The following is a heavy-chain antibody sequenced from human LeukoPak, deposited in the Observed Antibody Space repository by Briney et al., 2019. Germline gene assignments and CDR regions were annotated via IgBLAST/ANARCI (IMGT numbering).Heavy chain of an antibody. J-gene: IGHJ6*02. CDR1: GFTFSSYA. D-gene: IGHD2-2*01. CDR3: AKDEYCSSTSCYYYYYYGMDV. Sequence: PGGSLRLSCAASGFTFSSYAMSWVRQAPGKGLEWVSAISGSGGSTYYADSVKGLFTISRDNSKNTLYLQMNSLRAEDTAVYYCAKDEYCSSTSCYYYYYYGMDVWGQGTTVTVSS. V-gene: IGHV3-23*01. CDR2: ISGSGGST.